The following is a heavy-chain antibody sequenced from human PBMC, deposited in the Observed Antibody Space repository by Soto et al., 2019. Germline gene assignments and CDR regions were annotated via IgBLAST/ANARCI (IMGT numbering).Heavy chain of an antibody. Sequence: SETLSLTCAVSGYSISSSSYYWGWIRQPPGKGLEWIGSIYYSGSTYYNPSLKSRVTISVDTSKNQFSLKLSSVTAADTAVYYCAPIWFGEFRNWFDPWGQGTLVTVSS. CDR3: APIWFGEFRNWFDP. J-gene: IGHJ5*02. CDR2: IYYSGST. D-gene: IGHD3-10*01. CDR1: GYSISSSSYY. V-gene: IGHV4-39*01.